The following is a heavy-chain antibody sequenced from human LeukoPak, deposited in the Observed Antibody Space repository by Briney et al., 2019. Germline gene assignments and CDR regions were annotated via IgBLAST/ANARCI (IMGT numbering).Heavy chain of an antibody. J-gene: IGHJ4*02. D-gene: IGHD3-10*01. CDR1: GYSISSGYY. CDR2: IYHSGST. V-gene: IGHV4-38-2*01. Sequence: SETLSLTCAVPGYSISSGYYWGWIRQPPGKGLEWIGSIYHSGSTYYNPSLKSRVTISVDTSKNQFSLKLSSVTAADTAVYYCARTQWFVELLFDYWGQGTLVTVSS. CDR3: ARTQWFVELLFDY.